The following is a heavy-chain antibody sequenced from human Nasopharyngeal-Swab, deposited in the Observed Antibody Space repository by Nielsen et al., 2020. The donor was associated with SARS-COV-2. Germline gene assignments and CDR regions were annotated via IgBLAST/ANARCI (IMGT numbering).Heavy chain of an antibody. D-gene: IGHD2-15*01. Sequence: VRQAPGKGLEWVANIKEDGSEKNYVDSVKGRFTISRDNAKNSLYLQMNSLRADDTAVYYCAGDTYCSGGSCYGYGMAVWGQGTTVTVSS. J-gene: IGHJ6*02. CDR3: AGDTYCSGGSCYGYGMAV. V-gene: IGHV3-7*03. CDR2: IKEDGSEK.